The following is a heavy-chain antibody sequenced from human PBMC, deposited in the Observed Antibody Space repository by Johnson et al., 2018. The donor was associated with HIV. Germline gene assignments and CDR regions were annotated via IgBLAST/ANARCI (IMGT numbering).Heavy chain of an antibody. CDR2: IKQSGSRQ. CDR1: GFTFDTHC. J-gene: IGHJ3*02. Sequence: VQLVESGGGLVQPGGSLRLSCAASGFTFDTHCMTGVRQVPGKGMAWVARIKQSGSRQGNVDPVKGRFTISRDHAKNTKYLQSNNLRAEDTDVYYCGSEGSGSRWTYGCDIWGQGTMVTVSS. CDR3: GSEGSGSRWTYGCDI. V-gene: IGHV3-7*04. D-gene: IGHD6-13*01.